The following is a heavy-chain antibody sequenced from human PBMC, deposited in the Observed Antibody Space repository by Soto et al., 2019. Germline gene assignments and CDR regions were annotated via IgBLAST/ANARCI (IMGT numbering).Heavy chain of an antibody. CDR2: IYYSGST. J-gene: IGHJ4*02. V-gene: IGHV4-59*06. D-gene: IGHD2-2*01. CDR1: GDSISYYY. CDR3: ARSSTSVNYFDY. Sequence: SETLSLTCTVSGDSISYYYWSWIRQHPGKGLEWIGYIYYSGSTYYNPSLKSRVTISVDTSKNQFSLKLSSVTAADTAVYYCARSSTSVNYFDYWGQGTLVTVSS.